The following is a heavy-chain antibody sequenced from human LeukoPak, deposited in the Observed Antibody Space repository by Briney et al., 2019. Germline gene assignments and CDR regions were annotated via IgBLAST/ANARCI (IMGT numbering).Heavy chain of an antibody. CDR3: ARDIRGSYFGFDY. CDR2: ISSSSYI. Sequence: GGSLRLSCAASGFTFSSYSMNWVRQAPGKGLEWVSSISSSSYIYYADSVKGRFTISRDNAKNSLYLQMNSLRDEDTAVYYCARDIRGSYFGFDYWGQGTLVTVSS. V-gene: IGHV3-21*01. D-gene: IGHD1-26*01. CDR1: GFTFSSYS. J-gene: IGHJ4*02.